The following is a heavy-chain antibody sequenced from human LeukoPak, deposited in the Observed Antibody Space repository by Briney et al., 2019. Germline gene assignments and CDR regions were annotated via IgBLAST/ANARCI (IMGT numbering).Heavy chain of an antibody. D-gene: IGHD2-8*01. CDR3: ARERMGYGFLYYYYYMDV. J-gene: IGHJ6*03. CDR2: INPNSGGT. Sequence: ASVKVSCKASGYTFTGYYMHWVRQAPGQGLEWMGRINPNSGGTNYAQKFQGRVTMTRDTSISTAYMELSRLTSDDTAVYYCARERMGYGFLYYYYYMDVWGKGTTVTVSS. V-gene: IGHV1-2*06. CDR1: GYTFTGYY.